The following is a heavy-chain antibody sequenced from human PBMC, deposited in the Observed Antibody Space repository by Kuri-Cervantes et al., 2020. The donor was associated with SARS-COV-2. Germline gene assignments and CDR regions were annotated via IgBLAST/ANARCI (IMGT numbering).Heavy chain of an antibody. V-gene: IGHV3-49*03. Sequence: GESLKISCTASGFTFGDYAMSWFRQAPGKGLEWVGFIRSKAYGGTTEYAASVKGRFTISRDDSKNSLYLVLNSLKTEDTAMYYCTRGADSGNAGELGYWGQGTLVTVSS. CDR2: IRSKAYGGTT. CDR1: GFTFGDYA. CDR3: TRGADSGNAGELGY. J-gene: IGHJ4*02. D-gene: IGHD1-26*01.